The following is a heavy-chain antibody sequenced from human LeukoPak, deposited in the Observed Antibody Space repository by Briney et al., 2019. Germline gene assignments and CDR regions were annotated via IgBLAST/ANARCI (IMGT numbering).Heavy chain of an antibody. Sequence: GGSLRLSCAASGFTFRSYAMSWVRQAPGKGLEWVSIISGSGTNTYYADSVKGRSTISRDNSQNTLYLQMNSLRAEDTAVYYCAKDPLPVIATSYFDSWGQGTLVTVSS. CDR2: ISGSGTNT. V-gene: IGHV3-23*01. CDR3: AKDPLPVIATSYFDS. J-gene: IGHJ4*02. D-gene: IGHD3-10*01. CDR1: GFTFRSYA.